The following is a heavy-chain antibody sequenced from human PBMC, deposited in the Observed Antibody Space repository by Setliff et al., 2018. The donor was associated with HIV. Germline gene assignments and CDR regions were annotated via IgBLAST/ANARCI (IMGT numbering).Heavy chain of an antibody. V-gene: IGHV3-74*01. CDR3: VGGSGSYGDWDY. Sequence: GGSLRLSCAASGFTFSSHWMHWVRQAPGKGLVWVSRINGDGSNTNSADSVKGRFTISRDNAKNTLYLQMNSLRAEDTAVYYCVGGSGSYGDWDYWGQGTLVTVSS. J-gene: IGHJ4*02. CDR2: INGDGSNT. CDR1: GFTFSSHW. D-gene: IGHD1-26*01.